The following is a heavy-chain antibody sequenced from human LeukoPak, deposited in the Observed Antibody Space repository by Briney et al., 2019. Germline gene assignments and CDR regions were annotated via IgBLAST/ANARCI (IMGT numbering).Heavy chain of an antibody. Sequence: PGGSLRLSCAASGFTFSTCEMNWVRQAPGMGLEWVSYISSDGTRIYYADSVKGRFTISRDNAKNTLYPQMNSLRAEDTAVYYCARDGSGWHTYWGQGTLVTVSS. V-gene: IGHV3-48*03. CDR1: GFTFSTCE. D-gene: IGHD6-19*01. CDR2: ISSDGTRI. J-gene: IGHJ4*02. CDR3: ARDGSGWHTY.